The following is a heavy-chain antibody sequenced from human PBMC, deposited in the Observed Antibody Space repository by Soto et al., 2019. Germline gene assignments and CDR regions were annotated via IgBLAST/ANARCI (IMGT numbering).Heavy chain of an antibody. J-gene: IGHJ6*02. V-gene: IGHV3-15*07. D-gene: IGHD3-9*01. CDR3: TTPPSQILTGYFIYYYYGMDV. Sequence: EVQLVESGGGLVKPGGSLRLSCAASGFTFSNAWMNWVRQAPGKGLEWVGRIKSKTDGGTTDYAAPVKGRFTISRDDSKNTLYLQMNSLKTEDTAVYYCTTPPSQILTGYFIYYYYGMDVWGQGTTVTVSS. CDR2: IKSKTDGGTT. CDR1: GFTFSNAW.